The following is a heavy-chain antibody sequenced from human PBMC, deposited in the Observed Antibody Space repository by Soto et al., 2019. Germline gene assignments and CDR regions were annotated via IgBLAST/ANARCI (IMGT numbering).Heavy chain of an antibody. CDR3: ARQDRVVAEGRWFDP. Sequence: PSETLSLTCTVSGYSISSGYHWAWIRQPPGKGLEWLGSVHYSGNTYYNPSLKSRLPISVDKSKNQFSLNLSSVTAADTAVYYCARQDRVVAEGRWFDPWGQGTLVTVSS. D-gene: IGHD2-15*01. J-gene: IGHJ5*02. CDR2: VHYSGNT. V-gene: IGHV4-38-2*02. CDR1: GYSISSGYH.